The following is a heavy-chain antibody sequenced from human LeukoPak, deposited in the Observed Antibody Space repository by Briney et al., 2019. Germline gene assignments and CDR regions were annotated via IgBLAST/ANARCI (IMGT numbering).Heavy chain of an antibody. CDR2: IYDSGST. J-gene: IGHJ5*02. Sequence: SETLSLTCTVSGGSMNNYYWSWIRRPPGKGLECIGYIYDSGSTNYNPSLKSRVTISVDTSKNQFSLKLSSVTAADTAVYYCARAYYDFWSGYFWWFDPWGQGTLVTVSS. V-gene: IGHV4-59*12. D-gene: IGHD3-3*01. CDR3: ARAYYDFWSGYFWWFDP. CDR1: GGSMNNYY.